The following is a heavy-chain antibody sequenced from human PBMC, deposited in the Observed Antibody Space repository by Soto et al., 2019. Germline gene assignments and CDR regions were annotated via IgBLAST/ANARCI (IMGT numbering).Heavy chain of an antibody. J-gene: IGHJ4*02. D-gene: IGHD2-21*02. CDR2: IFYSGST. Sequence: QVQLQESGPGLVKPSQSLSLTCTVSGGSITSYDYYWSWIRQPPGRGLEWIGYIFYSGSTHYNPSLKSRFIISLDTSRKQVSLKLSSVTAADTAVYYCASANCGGDCSYRHDRYYFESWGQGTLVTVSS. V-gene: IGHV4-30-4*01. CDR1: GGSITSYDYY. CDR3: ASANCGGDCSYRHDRYYFES.